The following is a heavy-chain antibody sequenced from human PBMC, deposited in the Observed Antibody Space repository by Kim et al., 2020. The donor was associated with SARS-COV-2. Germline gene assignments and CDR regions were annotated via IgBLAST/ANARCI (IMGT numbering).Heavy chain of an antibody. CDR2: NSGSGDNT. CDR3: AKVWESGYYYYYGMDV. Sequence: GGSLRLSCAASGFTFSNYAMNWVRQAPGKGLEWVSANSGSGDNTYYASSVKGRFTISRDNSKNTLYLQMDSLRAEDTAVYYCAKVWESGYYYYYGMDVWGQGTTVTVSS. J-gene: IGHJ6*02. CDR1: GFTFSNYA. D-gene: IGHD1-26*01. V-gene: IGHV3-23*01.